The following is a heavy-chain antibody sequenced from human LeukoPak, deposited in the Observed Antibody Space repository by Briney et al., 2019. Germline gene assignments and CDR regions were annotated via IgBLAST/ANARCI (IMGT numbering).Heavy chain of an antibody. CDR1: GFTVSSNY. J-gene: IGHJ3*02. D-gene: IGHD3-9*01. Sequence: GGSLRLSCAASGFTVSSNYMSWVRQAPGKGLEWVSVIYSGGSTYYADSVKGRFTISRDNSKNTLYLQMNSLRAEDTAVYYCAREATYYDILTGYSRAHAFDIWGQGTMVTVSS. CDR3: AREATYYDILTGYSRAHAFDI. CDR2: IYSGGST. V-gene: IGHV3-53*01.